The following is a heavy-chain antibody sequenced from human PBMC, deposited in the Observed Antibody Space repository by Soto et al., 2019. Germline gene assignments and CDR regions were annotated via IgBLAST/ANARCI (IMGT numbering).Heavy chain of an antibody. CDR1: GYIFISHC. D-gene: IGHD2-2*01. Sequence: ASVNVSCKCSGYIFISHCIYWVRQAPGQGVQWMGIINPGGGRTAYAQKFQGRVTVTRDMSTSAVYMELTSLIYDDTAVYYCARDVSGPGATYVMDVWGQGTTVTVSS. J-gene: IGHJ6*02. CDR3: ARDVSGPGATYVMDV. CDR2: INPGGGRT. V-gene: IGHV1-46*01.